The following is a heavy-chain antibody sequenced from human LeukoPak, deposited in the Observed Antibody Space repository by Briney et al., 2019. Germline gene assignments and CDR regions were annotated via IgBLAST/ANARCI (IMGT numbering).Heavy chain of an antibody. D-gene: IGHD6-13*01. CDR3: ASRIAAAGTGDFFDY. CDR2: IIPIFGTA. V-gene: IGHV1-69*05. CDR1: GGTFSSYA. Sequence: ASVKVSCKASGGTFSSYAISWVRQAPGQGLEWMGGIIPIFGTANYAQKFQGRVTITTDESTSTAYMELSSLRSEDTAVYYCASRIAAAGTGDFFDYWGQGTLVTVSS. J-gene: IGHJ4*02.